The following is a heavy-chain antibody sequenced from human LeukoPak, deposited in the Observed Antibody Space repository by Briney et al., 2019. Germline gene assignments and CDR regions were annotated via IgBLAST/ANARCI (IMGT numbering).Heavy chain of an antibody. D-gene: IGHD6-25*01. CDR3: ARSGGYSSGLQH. Sequence: SETLSLTCTVSGGSISSYYWSWIRQPPGKGLEWIGYIYYSGSTNYNPSLKSRVSISVDTSKNQFSLRLSSVTAADTAVYYCARSGGYSSGLQHWGQGTLVTVSS. V-gene: IGHV4-59*01. CDR2: IYYSGST. J-gene: IGHJ1*01. CDR1: GGSISSYY.